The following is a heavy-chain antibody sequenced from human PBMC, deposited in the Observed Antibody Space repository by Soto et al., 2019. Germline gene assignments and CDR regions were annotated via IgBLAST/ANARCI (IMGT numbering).Heavy chain of an antibody. D-gene: IGHD6-19*01. CDR3: ARDRGYSSGWYEGLDY. CDR2: IIPILGIA. CDR1: GGTFSSYT. V-gene: IGHV1-69*08. J-gene: IGHJ4*02. Sequence: QVQLVQSGAEVKKPGSSVKVSCKASGGTFSSYTISWVRQAPGQGLEWMGRIIPILGIANYAQKFQGRVTITAYKSPSTAYMELSSLRSEDTAVYYCARDRGYSSGWYEGLDYWGQGTLVTVSS.